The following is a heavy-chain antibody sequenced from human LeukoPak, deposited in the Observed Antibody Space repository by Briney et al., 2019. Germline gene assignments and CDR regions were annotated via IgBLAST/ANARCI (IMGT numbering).Heavy chain of an antibody. CDR3: AREFDP. J-gene: IGHJ5*02. CDR2: IYTSGST. Sequence: SETLSLTCTVSGDSISSGSYYWSWIRQPAGKGLEWIGRIYTSGSTNYNPSLKSRVTISVDTSKNQSSLKLSSVTAADTAVYYCAREFDPWGQGTLVTVSS. CDR1: GDSISSGSYY. V-gene: IGHV4-61*02.